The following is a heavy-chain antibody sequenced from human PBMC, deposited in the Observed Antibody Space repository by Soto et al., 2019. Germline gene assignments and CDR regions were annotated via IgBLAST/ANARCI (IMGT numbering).Heavy chain of an antibody. V-gene: IGHV1-2*02. CDR2: ITPGNGDT. CDR3: SARLEGHFDN. D-gene: IGHD3-16*01. CDR1: GYNFSGFH. Sequence: GASVKVSCKTSGYNFSGFHIHWVRQAPGQGLEWMGGITPGNGDTNYAQPFQGRVTLTRDTSIDTAYMDLSGLKSDDTAVYCASARLEGHFDNWGRGTLVTVAS. J-gene: IGHJ4*02.